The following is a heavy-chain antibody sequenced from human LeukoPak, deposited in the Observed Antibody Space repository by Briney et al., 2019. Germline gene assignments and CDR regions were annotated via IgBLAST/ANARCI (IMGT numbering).Heavy chain of an antibody. D-gene: IGHD1-26*01. V-gene: IGHV3-30-3*01. CDR1: GLTFSSHV. CDR3: ARDLSGNFAVDY. J-gene: IGHJ4*01. CDR2: VSYDGDNK. Sequence: GGSLRLSCAVSGLTFSSHVMHWVRQAPGKGLEWVAFVSYDGDNKNYADSVKGRFTISRDNSKNTLYLEVNSLRTEDTAVYYCARDLSGNFAVDYWGQGTLVTVSS.